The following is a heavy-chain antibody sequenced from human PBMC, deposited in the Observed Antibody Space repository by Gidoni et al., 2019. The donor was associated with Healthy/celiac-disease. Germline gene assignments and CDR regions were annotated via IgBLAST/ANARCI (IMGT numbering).Heavy chain of an antibody. D-gene: IGHD6-13*01. CDR1: GFTFDDLG. J-gene: IGHJ4*02. Sequence: EVQLVEYGGGVVRPGVALRFSGSASGFTFDDLGMSWLRPAPGKGLEWVSGINWNGGRTGYADAVKDRFTISRDNAKNSLYLQMNSLRAEDTALYYCARDGTESSSRIDYWGQGTLVTVSS. CDR3: ARDGTESSSRIDY. CDR2: INWNGGRT. V-gene: IGHV3-20*04.